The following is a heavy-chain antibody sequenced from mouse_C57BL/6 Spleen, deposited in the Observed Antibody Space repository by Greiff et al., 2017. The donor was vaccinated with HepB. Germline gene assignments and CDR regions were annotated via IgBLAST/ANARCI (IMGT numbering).Heavy chain of an antibody. CDR2: IYPGDGDT. CDR3: ARWTTVVASRYFDV. CDR1: GYAFSSYW. V-gene: IGHV1-80*01. D-gene: IGHD1-1*01. Sequence: VQLQESGAELVKPGASVKISCKASGYAFSSYWMNWVKQRPGKGLEWIGQIYPGDGDTNYNGKFKGKATLTADKSSSTAYMQLSSLTSEDSAVYFCARWTTVVASRYFDVWGTGTTVTVSS. J-gene: IGHJ1*03.